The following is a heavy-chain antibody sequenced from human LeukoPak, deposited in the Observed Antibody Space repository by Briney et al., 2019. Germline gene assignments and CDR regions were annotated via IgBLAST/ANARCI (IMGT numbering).Heavy chain of an antibody. CDR1: GFTFHNNG. Sequence: GGSLRLSCAASGFTFHNNGMSWVRQAPGKGLEWVSAISGSGGSTYYADSVKGRFTFSRDNAKNPLYLQMNSLRAEDTAVYYCARAGRLQYGDYVAFDYWGQGTLVTVSS. CDR2: ISGSGGST. J-gene: IGHJ4*02. CDR3: ARAGRLQYGDYVAFDY. V-gene: IGHV3-23*01. D-gene: IGHD4-17*01.